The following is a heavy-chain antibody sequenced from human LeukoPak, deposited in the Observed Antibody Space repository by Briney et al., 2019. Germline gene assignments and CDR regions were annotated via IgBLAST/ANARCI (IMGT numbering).Heavy chain of an antibody. Sequence: SETLSLTCTVSGGSISSYYWSWIRQPPGKGLEWIGYIYYSGGTNYNPSLKSRVTISVDTSKNQFSLKLSSVTAADTAVYYCARDVKDGYFDYWGQGTLVTVSS. CDR2: IYYSGGT. CDR3: ARDVKDGYFDY. V-gene: IGHV4-59*01. J-gene: IGHJ4*02. CDR1: GGSISSYY.